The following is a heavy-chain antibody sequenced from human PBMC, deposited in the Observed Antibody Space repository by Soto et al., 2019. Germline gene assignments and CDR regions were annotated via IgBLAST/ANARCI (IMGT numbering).Heavy chain of an antibody. D-gene: IGHD3-10*01. Sequence: ASVKVSCKPSGYTFTDLYIHWVRQAPGQGLEWMGWIDPRSGDRRITQKFQGRVTMTRDTSTSTVYMELTSLTSDDTAVYYCARDNYGTLDYWGQGTPVTVYS. CDR3: ARDNYGTLDY. CDR1: GYTFTDLY. CDR2: IDPRSGDR. J-gene: IGHJ4*02. V-gene: IGHV1-2*02.